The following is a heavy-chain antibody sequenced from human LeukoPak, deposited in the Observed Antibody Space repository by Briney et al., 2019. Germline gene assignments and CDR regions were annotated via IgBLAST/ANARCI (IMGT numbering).Heavy chain of an antibody. CDR1: GFTFSSYS. J-gene: IGHJ4*02. D-gene: IGHD1-26*01. V-gene: IGHV3-21*04. Sequence: GGSLRLSCAASGFTFSSYSMNWVRQAPGKGLEWVSSISSSSSYIYYADSVKGRFTISRDNAKNSLYLQMNSLRAEDTALYHCARDRGSGNYYFDYWGQGTLVTVSS. CDR2: ISSSSSYI. CDR3: ARDRGSGNYYFDY.